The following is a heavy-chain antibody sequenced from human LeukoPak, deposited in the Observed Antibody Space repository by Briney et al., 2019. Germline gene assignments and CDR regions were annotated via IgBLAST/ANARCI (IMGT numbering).Heavy chain of an antibody. CDR1: GFTVSSNY. V-gene: IGHV3-66*01. J-gene: IGHJ4*02. CDR2: VYSGGST. CDR3: AAADSGSYYSGFDY. D-gene: IGHD1-26*01. Sequence: GGSLRLSCAASGFTVSSNYMSWVRQAPGKGLEWVSVVYSGGSTHYADSVKGRFTISRDNSKNTLYLHMNSLRAEDTAVYYCAAADSGSYYSGFDYWGQGTLVTVSS.